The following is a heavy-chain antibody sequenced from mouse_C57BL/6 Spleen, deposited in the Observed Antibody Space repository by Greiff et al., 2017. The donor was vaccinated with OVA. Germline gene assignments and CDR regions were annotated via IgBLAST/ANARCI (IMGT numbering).Heavy chain of an antibody. CDR3: AREGTTVVAPFAY. CDR2: ISYDGSN. J-gene: IGHJ3*01. V-gene: IGHV3-6*01. D-gene: IGHD1-1*01. Sequence: ESGPGLVKPSQSLSLTCSVTGYSITSGYYWNWIRQFPGNKLEWLGYISYDGSNNYNPSLKNRISITRDTSKNQFFLKLNSVTTEDTATYYCAREGTTVVAPFAYWGQGTLVTVSA. CDR1: GYSITSGYY.